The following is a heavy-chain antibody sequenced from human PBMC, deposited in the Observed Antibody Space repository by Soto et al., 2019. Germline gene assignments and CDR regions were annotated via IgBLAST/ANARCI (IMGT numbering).Heavy chain of an antibody. CDR3: ARDAFPTLHYFYAMEV. Sequence: GGSLKLSCAASGFTFSTKCMHRVTQAPGKGLVWVSRINPEGTSTSYADSVKGRFSISRDNDKKARYLRVKSLTGEDTAVYYCARDAFPTLHYFYAMEVCGQGTTVSVS. CDR2: INPEGTST. D-gene: IGHD2-15*01. V-gene: IGHV3-74*01. J-gene: IGHJ6*01. CDR1: GFTFSTKC.